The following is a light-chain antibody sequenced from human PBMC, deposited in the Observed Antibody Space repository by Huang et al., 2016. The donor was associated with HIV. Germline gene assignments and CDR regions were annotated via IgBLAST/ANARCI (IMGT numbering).Light chain of an antibody. CDR2: GAS. J-gene: IGKJ1*01. Sequence: DIQMTQSPSTLSASVGDRVTITCRASQSITSWLGWYQQKPGKAPKLLIEGASSLESGVPSRFSGSGSGTEFTRTISSLQPDNFATYYCQQFNSYWTCGQGTKVEIK. CDR3: QQFNSYWT. V-gene: IGKV1-5*01. CDR1: QSITSW.